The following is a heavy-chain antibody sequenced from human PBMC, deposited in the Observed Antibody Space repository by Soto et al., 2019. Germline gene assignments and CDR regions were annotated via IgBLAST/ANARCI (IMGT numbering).Heavy chain of an antibody. CDR1: GFTFSSYG. Sequence: GGSLRLSCAASGFTFSSYGMHWVRQAPGKGLEWVAVIWYDGSNKYYADSVKGRFTISRDNSKNTLYLQMNSLRAKDTAVYYCARRRLEYSSSHYFDYWGQGTLVTVSS. V-gene: IGHV3-33*01. D-gene: IGHD6-6*01. CDR3: ARRRLEYSSSHYFDY. J-gene: IGHJ4*02. CDR2: IWYDGSNK.